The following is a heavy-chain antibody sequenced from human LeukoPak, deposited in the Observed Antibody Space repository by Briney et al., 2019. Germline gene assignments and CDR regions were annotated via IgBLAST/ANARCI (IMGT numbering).Heavy chain of an antibody. CDR3: ARGTTVVTPEST. CDR2: IYHSGST. J-gene: IGHJ5*02. D-gene: IGHD4-23*01. Sequence: PSETLSLTCTVSGYSISSGYYWGWIRQPPGKGLEWIGSIYHSGSTYYNPSLKSRVTISVDTSKNQFSLKLSSVTAADTAVYYCARGTTVVTPESTWGQGTLVTVSS. CDR1: GYSISSGYY. V-gene: IGHV4-38-2*02.